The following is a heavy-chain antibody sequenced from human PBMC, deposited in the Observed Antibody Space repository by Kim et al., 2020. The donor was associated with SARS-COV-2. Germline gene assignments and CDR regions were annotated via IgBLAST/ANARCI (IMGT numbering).Heavy chain of an antibody. CDR1: GGSISSYY. CDR3: ARDYGGNFYWYFDL. CDR2: IYYSGST. J-gene: IGHJ2*01. Sequence: SETLSLTCTVSGGSISSYYWSWIRQPPGKGLEWIGYIYYSGSTNYNPSLKSRVTISVDTSKNQFSLKLSSVTAADTAVYYCARDYGGNFYWYFDLWGRGTLVTVSS. D-gene: IGHD4-17*01. V-gene: IGHV4-59*01.